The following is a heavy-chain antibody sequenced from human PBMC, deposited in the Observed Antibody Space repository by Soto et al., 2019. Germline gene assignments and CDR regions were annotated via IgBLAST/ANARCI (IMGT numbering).Heavy chain of an antibody. CDR1: GYTFTSYG. Sequence: ASVKVSCKASGYTFTSYGISWVRQAPGQGLEWMGWISAYNGNTNYAQKLQGRVTTTTDTSTSTAYMELRSLRSDDTAVYYCARDGWYASSRTNSFDPWGQGTLVTSPQ. V-gene: IGHV1-18*04. CDR2: ISAYNGNT. D-gene: IGHD6-13*01. CDR3: ARDGWYASSRTNSFDP. J-gene: IGHJ5*02.